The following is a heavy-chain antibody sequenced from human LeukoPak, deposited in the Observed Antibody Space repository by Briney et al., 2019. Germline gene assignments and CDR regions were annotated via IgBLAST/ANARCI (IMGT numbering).Heavy chain of an antibody. CDR2: IYPNSGAT. V-gene: IGHV1-2*02. Sequence: ASVKVSCKASGYTFTGYYMHWVRQAPGQGLEWMGYIYPNSGATKYAQKLQGRVTMTRDTSISTAYMELSRLRSDDTAVYYCGTLLSNGPFDYWGQGGLVTVSS. CDR1: GYTFTGYY. CDR3: GTLLSNGPFDY. J-gene: IGHJ4*02.